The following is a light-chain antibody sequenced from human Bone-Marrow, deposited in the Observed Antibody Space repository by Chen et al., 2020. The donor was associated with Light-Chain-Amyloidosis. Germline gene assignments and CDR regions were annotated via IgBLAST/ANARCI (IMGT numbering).Light chain of an antibody. CDR1: SSDVGNYDY. V-gene: IGLV2-14*01. J-gene: IGLJ3*02. Sequence: QSALTQPASVSGSPGQVITISCTGTSSDVGNYDYVSWYQQHPGTAPKVIIYVVSYRPSGVSNRFSGSKSGNTASLTISGLQAEDEAHYYCSSYTSNNTWVFGGGTKLTVL. CDR3: SSYTSNNTWV. CDR2: VVS.